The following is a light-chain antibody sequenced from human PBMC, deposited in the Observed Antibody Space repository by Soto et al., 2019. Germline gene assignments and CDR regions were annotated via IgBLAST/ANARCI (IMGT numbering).Light chain of an antibody. CDR1: QSISSW. CDR3: QLSNSHSWT. Sequence: QMTQAANTRSPAVRDSITNTCRASQSISSWLAWYQQRPGKAPKLLIYDASSLESGVPSRFSGSGSGTEFTLTISILQPDDFAFYSCQLSNSHSWTFAQGTMVDIK. V-gene: IGKV1-5*01. CDR2: DAS. J-gene: IGKJ1*01.